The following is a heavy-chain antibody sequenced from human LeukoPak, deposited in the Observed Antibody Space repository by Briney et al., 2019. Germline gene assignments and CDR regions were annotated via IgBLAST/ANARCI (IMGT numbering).Heavy chain of an antibody. CDR2: INPNSGGT. CDR1: GYTFTGYY. D-gene: IGHD3-3*01. J-gene: IGHJ6*02. Sequence: GASVKVSCKASGYTFTGYYMHWVRQAPGQGLEWMGWINPNSGGTSYAQKFQGRVTMTRDTSISTAYMELSRLRSDDTAVYYCARAGDFPGMDVWGQGITVTVSS. CDR3: ARAGDFPGMDV. V-gene: IGHV1-2*02.